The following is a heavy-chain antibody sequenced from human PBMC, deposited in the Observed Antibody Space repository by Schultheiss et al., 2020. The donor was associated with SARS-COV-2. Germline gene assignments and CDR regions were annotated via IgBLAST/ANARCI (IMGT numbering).Heavy chain of an antibody. V-gene: IGHV3-30*03. D-gene: IGHD6-13*01. CDR3: ARAPYSSSWSF. CDR2: ISYDGSNK. CDR1: GFTFSSYG. J-gene: IGHJ4*02. Sequence: GGSLRLSCAASGFTFSSYGMHWVRQAPGKGLEWVAVISYDGSNKYYADSVKGRFTISRDNSKNTLYLQMNSLRAEDTAVYYCARAPYSSSWSFWGQGTLVTVSS.